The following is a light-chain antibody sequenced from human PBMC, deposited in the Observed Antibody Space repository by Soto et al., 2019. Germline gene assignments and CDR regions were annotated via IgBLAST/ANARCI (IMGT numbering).Light chain of an antibody. CDR3: PHSAFPPIT. CDR1: QTVIHNH. CDR2: VAS. J-gene: IGKJ5*01. Sequence: GVTLSADAVSLPTRERATLSCRASQTVIHNHLAWHQQKPGQTPRLLVYVASSRATGIPDRFSGSGSGTDFTLTISILEAEDVARYCCPHSAFPPIT. V-gene: IGKV3-20*01.